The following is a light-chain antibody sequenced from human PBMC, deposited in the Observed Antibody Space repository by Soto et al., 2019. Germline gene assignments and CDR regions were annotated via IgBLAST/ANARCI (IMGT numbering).Light chain of an antibody. CDR2: EVS. CDR3: SLYTSSSTWV. Sequence: QSALTQPPSVSRSPGQSVTISCTGTSSDVGSYNRVSWYQQPPGTAPKLMIYEVSNRPSGVPDRFSGSKSGNTASLTISGLQAEDEADYYCSLYTSSSTWVFGGGTKLTVL. V-gene: IGLV2-18*01. CDR1: SSDVGSYNR. J-gene: IGLJ3*02.